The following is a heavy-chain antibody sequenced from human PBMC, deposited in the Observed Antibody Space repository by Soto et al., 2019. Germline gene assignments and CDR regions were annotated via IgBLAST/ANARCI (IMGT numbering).Heavy chain of an antibody. J-gene: IGHJ5*02. CDR1: GFTFGDYA. CDR2: IRSKAYGGTT. V-gene: IGHV3-49*03. Sequence: GGSLRLSCTASGFTFGDYAMSWFRQAPGKGLEWVGFIRSKAYGGTTEYAASVKGRFTISRDDSKSIAYLQMNSLKTEDTAVYYCTREARDIVVVPAASFDPWGQGTLVTVS. D-gene: IGHD2-2*01. CDR3: TREARDIVVVPAASFDP.